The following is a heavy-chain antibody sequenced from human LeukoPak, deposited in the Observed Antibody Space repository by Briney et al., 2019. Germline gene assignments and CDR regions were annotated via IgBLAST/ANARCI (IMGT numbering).Heavy chain of an antibody. V-gene: IGHV1-2*02. CDR3: ARVPDSSGYTDAFDI. CDR1: RGTFSTYA. Sequence: ASVKVSCKASRGTFSTYAISWVRQAPGQGLEWMGWINPNSGGTNYAQKFQGRVTMTRDTSISTAYMELSRLRSDDTAVYYCARVPDSSGYTDAFDIWGQGTMVTVSS. CDR2: INPNSGGT. D-gene: IGHD3-22*01. J-gene: IGHJ3*02.